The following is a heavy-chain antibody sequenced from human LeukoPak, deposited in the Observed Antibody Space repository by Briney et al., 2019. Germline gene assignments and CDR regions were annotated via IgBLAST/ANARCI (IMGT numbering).Heavy chain of an antibody. Sequence: PSETLSLTCTVSGGSISSYYWSWIPQPAGKGLEWIGRIYTSGSTNYNPSLKSRVTMSVDTSKNQISLKLSSVTAADTAVYYCAREIGDYYDSSGYRTYYFDYWGQGTLVTVSS. D-gene: IGHD3-22*01. CDR1: GGSISSYY. V-gene: IGHV4-4*07. J-gene: IGHJ4*02. CDR2: IYTSGST. CDR3: AREIGDYYDSSGYRTYYFDY.